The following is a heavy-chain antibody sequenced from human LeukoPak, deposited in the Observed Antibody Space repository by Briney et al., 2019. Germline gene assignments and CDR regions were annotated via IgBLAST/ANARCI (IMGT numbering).Heavy chain of an antibody. Sequence: ASVKVSYKASGGTFSSYAISWVRQAPGQGLEWMGRIIPILGIANYAQKFQGRVTITADKSTSTAYMELSSLRSEDTAVYYCASWGVPAAPDAFDIWGQGTMVTVSS. CDR2: IIPILGIA. D-gene: IGHD2-2*01. V-gene: IGHV1-69*04. CDR1: GGTFSSYA. CDR3: ASWGVPAAPDAFDI. J-gene: IGHJ3*02.